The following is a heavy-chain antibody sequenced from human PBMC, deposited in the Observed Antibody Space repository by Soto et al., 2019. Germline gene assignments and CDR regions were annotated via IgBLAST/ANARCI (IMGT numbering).Heavy chain of an antibody. CDR2: IHYTGNT. V-gene: IGHV4-61*03. CDR3: AKGSWRGYCSDTTCYTINY. D-gene: IGHD2-2*02. J-gene: IGHJ4*02. CDR1: GGSVSSGTYQ. Sequence: SETLSLTCTVSGGSVSSGTYQWSWIRQSPGKGLEWIGYIHYTGNTNYNPSLKSRVSISVDTSKNHFSLKLTSVTAADTAIYYCAKGSWRGYCSDTTCYTINYWGQGTLVTVSS.